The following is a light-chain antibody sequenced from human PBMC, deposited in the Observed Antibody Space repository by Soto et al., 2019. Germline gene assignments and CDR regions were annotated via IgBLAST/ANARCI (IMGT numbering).Light chain of an antibody. CDR3: QQRYSTPLFT. CDR2: AAS. V-gene: IGKV1-39*01. CDR1: QSISSY. J-gene: IGKJ3*01. Sequence: DIQMTQSPSSLSASVGDRVTITCRASQSISSYLNGYQQKPGKAPKLLIYAASSLQSAVPSRFSGSGPGTHLTLPISSQQHEDFGTYDCQQRYSTPLFTFGPRTKVDSK.